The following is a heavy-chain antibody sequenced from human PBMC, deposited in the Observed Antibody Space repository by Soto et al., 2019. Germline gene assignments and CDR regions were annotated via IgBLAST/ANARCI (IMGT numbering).Heavy chain of an antibody. J-gene: IGHJ5*02. D-gene: IGHD1-26*01. CDR1: GFTFYNYG. Sequence: QVQLVESGGGVVQPGRSLRLSCVASGFTFYNYGMHWVRQAPGKGLEWVAAIWPDGDIEHYPDSVKGRFTISRDNSRNTLYLQMNSLRAEDTAMYYCAKVWIVATTQMGWFDPWGQGTLVIVSS. CDR3: AKVWIVATTQMGWFDP. CDR2: IWPDGDIE. V-gene: IGHV3-33*06.